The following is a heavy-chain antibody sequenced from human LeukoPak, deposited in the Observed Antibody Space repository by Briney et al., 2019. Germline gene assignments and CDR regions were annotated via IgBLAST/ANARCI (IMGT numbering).Heavy chain of an antibody. Sequence: SETLSLTCTVSGGAVSTTSHYWGWMRQAPGKGPEWIGSIHYSGSTSYKSSLKSRVTLSVDASKNQFSLKLRSVTAADTAVYYCARPAPEYCSVTSCWGTWGRGTLVTVAS. D-gene: IGHD2-2*01. CDR3: ARPAPEYCSVTSCWGT. V-gene: IGHV4-39*01. CDR2: IHYSGST. J-gene: IGHJ5*02. CDR1: GGAVSTTSHY.